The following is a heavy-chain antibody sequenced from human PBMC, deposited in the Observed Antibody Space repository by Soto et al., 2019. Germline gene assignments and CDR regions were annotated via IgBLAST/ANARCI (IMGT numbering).Heavy chain of an antibody. CDR3: AKYSGSSRCFDL. Sequence: LRLSCAASGFTFSSYGMHWVRQAPGKGLEWVAVISYDGSNKYYADSVKGRFTISRDNSKNTLYLQMNSLRAEDTAVYYCAKYSGSSRCFDLWGRGTLVTVSS. D-gene: IGHD1-26*01. J-gene: IGHJ2*01. CDR1: GFTFSSYG. CDR2: ISYDGSNK. V-gene: IGHV3-30*18.